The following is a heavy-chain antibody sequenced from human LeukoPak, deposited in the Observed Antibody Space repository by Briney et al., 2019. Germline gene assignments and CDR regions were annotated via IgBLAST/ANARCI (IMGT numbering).Heavy chain of an antibody. J-gene: IGHJ4*02. CDR2: MKPDGSEK. CDR1: GFTITNNW. CDR3: ASNFDY. V-gene: IGHV3-7*01. Sequence: GGSLRLSCEASGFTITNNWMNWVRQAPGKGLEWVANMKPDGSEKYYVDSVKGRLTISRDNAKNSLYLQMNSLRAEDTAVYYCASNFDYWGQGTLVTVSS.